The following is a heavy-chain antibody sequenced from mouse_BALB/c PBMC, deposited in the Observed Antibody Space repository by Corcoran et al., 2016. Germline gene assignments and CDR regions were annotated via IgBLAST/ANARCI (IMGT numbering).Heavy chain of an antibody. Sequence: EGLLQQSGSELVKPGASLKIPCKASGYTFTDYNMDWVKQSHGKSLEWIGDINPNNGGTIYNQKFKGKATLTVDKSSSTAYMELRSLTSEDTAVYYCARQLGLAYWGQGTLVTVSA. CDR2: INPNNGGT. CDR3: ARQLGLAY. CDR1: GYTFTDYN. V-gene: IGHV1-18*01. D-gene: IGHD3-1*01. J-gene: IGHJ3*01.